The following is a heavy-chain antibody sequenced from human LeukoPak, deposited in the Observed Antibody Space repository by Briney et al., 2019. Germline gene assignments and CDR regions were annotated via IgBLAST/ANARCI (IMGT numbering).Heavy chain of an antibody. J-gene: IGHJ5*02. CDR1: GYTFTGYY. CDR3: ARGAYGSGSYYYNWFDP. V-gene: IGHV1-2*06. D-gene: IGHD3-10*01. CDR2: INPNSGGT. Sequence: ASVKVSCKASGYTFTGYYMHWVRQAPGQGLEWMGRINPNSGGTNYAQKFQGRVTMTRDTSISTAYMELSRLRSDDTAVYYCARGAYGSGSYYYNWFDPWGQGTLVTVSS.